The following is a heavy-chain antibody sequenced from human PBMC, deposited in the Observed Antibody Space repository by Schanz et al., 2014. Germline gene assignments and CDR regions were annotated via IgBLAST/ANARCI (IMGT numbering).Heavy chain of an antibody. V-gene: IGHV3-11*05. CDR1: GFSFSDYY. CDR3: ASSRTRYCSSTSCVPGAFDF. Sequence: QVQLVESGGGLVPPGGSLRLSCAASGFSFSDYYMSWIRQAPGKGLEWISFINTGSNYINYADSVKGRFTISRDNTKNSLFLQMNSLRVDDTAVYYCASSRTRYCSSTSCVPGAFDFGGQGTLVTVSS. D-gene: IGHD2-2*01. J-gene: IGHJ3*01. CDR2: INTGSNYI.